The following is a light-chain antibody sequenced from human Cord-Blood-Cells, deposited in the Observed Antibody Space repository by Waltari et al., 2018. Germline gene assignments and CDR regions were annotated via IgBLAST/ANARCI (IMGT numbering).Light chain of an antibody. V-gene: IGLV2-23*01. CDR1: SSDVGSYNL. Sequence: QSALTPPASVSGSPGQSITISCTGTSSDVGSYNLVSWYQQHPGKAPKRMIYESSKRPSGVSNRFSGSKSGNTASLTISGLQAEDEADYYCCSYAGSSTYVFGTGTKVTVL. CDR3: CSYAGSSTYV. CDR2: ESS. J-gene: IGLJ1*01.